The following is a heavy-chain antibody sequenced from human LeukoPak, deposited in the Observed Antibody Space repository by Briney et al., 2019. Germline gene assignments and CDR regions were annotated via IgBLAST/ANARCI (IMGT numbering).Heavy chain of an antibody. Sequence: GGSLRLSCAASGFTFSSYAMSWVRQAPGKGLEWVSAISGSGGSTYYADSVKGRFTISRDNSKNTLYLQMNSLRAEDTAVYYCAKGPLQLPHRNWFDPWGQGTLVTVSS. CDR3: AKGPLQLPHRNWFDP. V-gene: IGHV3-23*01. CDR2: ISGSGGST. J-gene: IGHJ5*02. CDR1: GFTFSSYA. D-gene: IGHD5-18*01.